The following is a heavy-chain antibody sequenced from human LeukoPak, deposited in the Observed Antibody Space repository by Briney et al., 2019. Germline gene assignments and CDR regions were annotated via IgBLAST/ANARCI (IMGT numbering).Heavy chain of an antibody. V-gene: IGHV3-7*01. Sequence: PGGSLRLSCAASGFTFSSYWMSWVRPAPGKGLEWVANIKQDGSEKYYVDSVKGRFTISRDNAKNSLYLQMNSLRAEDTAVYYCARGPTIVGAIYFDYWGQGTLVTVSS. CDR1: GFTFSSYW. CDR2: IKQDGSEK. D-gene: IGHD1-26*01. CDR3: ARGPTIVGAIYFDY. J-gene: IGHJ4*02.